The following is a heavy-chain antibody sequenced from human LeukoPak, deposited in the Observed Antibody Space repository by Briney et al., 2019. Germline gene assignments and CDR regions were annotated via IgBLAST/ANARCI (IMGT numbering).Heavy chain of an antibody. J-gene: IGHJ4*02. V-gene: IGHV3-30*03. CDR1: GFTFSSYG. D-gene: IGHD3-10*01. Sequence: PGGSLRLSCAASGFTFSSYGMHWVRQAPGKGLEWVAVISYDGSNKYYADSVKGRFTISRDNSKNTLYLQMNSLRAEDTAVYYCAREVRGVMSFDYWGQGTLVTVSS. CDR2: ISYDGSNK. CDR3: AREVRGVMSFDY.